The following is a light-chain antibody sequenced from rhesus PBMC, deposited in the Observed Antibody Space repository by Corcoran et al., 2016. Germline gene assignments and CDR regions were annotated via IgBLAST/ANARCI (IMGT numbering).Light chain of an antibody. CDR2: RAS. V-gene: IGKV1-69*01. J-gene: IGKJ3*01. CDR3: QQHDNSPFT. Sequence: DIQMTQSPSSLSASVGDRVTITCRASQGISNWLAWYQQKPGKATKLLIYRASNLETGVPSRFSGSGSGTDFTLTISSLQPEDIATYYCQQHDNSPFTFGPGTKLDIK. CDR1: QGISNW.